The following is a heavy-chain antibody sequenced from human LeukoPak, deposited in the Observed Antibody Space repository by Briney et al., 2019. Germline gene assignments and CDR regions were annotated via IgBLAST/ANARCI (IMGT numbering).Heavy chain of an antibody. Sequence: GGSLRLSCAASGFTFSSYWVSWVRQAPGKGLEWVANIKQDGSEKYYVDSVKGRFTISRDNAKNSLYLQMNSLRAEDTAVYYCARDRRYGLRYFDAAQDVWGQGTTVTVSS. J-gene: IGHJ6*02. V-gene: IGHV3-7*01. CDR2: IKQDGSEK. CDR3: ARDRRYGLRYFDAAQDV. D-gene: IGHD3-9*01. CDR1: GFTFSSYW.